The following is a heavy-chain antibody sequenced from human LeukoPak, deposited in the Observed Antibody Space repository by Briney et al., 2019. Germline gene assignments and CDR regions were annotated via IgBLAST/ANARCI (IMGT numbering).Heavy chain of an antibody. Sequence: GGSLRLSCAASGFTLSSYTMNWVRKAPGKGREWISYINENSGLIYYADSVKGRFTISRDNAKNSLYLQMNSLRAEDTAVYYCARGMSSGSRYGFDPWGQGNLVTVSS. CDR1: GFTLSSYT. V-gene: IGHV3-48*01. D-gene: IGHD6-19*01. CDR3: ARGMSSGSRYGFDP. CDR2: INENSGLI. J-gene: IGHJ5*02.